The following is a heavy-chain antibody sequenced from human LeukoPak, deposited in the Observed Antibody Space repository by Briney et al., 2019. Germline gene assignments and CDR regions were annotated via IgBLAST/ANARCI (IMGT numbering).Heavy chain of an antibody. J-gene: IGHJ4*02. CDR3: ARADYYDSSGYYLDY. D-gene: IGHD3-22*01. V-gene: IGHV4-59*01. Sequence: SETLSLTCTVSGGSISSYYWSWIRQPPGKGLEWIGYIYYSGSTNYNPSLKSRVTISVDTSKNQSSLKLSSVTAADTAVYYCARADYYDSSGYYLDYWGQGTLVTVSS. CDR1: GGSISSYY. CDR2: IYYSGST.